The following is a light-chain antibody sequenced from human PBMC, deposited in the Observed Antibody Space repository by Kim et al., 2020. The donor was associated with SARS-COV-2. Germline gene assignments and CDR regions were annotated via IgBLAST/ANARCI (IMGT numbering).Light chain of an antibody. CDR1: QSGISN. J-gene: IGKJ1*01. CDR3: QQYNNWLPT. Sequence: PGERAALCCRASQSGISNLAGYQQKHGQAPRLLIYGGSTRATGIPARFSGSGSGTEFTITISSLQSEDFAVYYCQQYNNWLPTFGQGTKVDIK. V-gene: IGKV3-15*01. CDR2: GGS.